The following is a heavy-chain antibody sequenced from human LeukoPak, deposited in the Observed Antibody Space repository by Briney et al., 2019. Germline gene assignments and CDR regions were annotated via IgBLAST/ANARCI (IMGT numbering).Heavy chain of an antibody. Sequence: SETLSLTCTVSGGSISSSSYYWGGIRQPPGKGLEWIGNIYYSGSTYCNPSLKSRVTISVDTSKNQFSLKLSSVTAADTAAYYCARVPRYSRVDYWGQGTLVTVSS. CDR1: GGSISSSSYY. D-gene: IGHD2-15*01. J-gene: IGHJ4*02. V-gene: IGHV4-39*07. CDR2: IYYSGST. CDR3: ARVPRYSRVDY.